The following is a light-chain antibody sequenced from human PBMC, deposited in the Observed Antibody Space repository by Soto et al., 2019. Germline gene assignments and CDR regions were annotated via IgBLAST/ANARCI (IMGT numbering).Light chain of an antibody. CDR2: DVT. CDR1: NNDIGTYNY. V-gene: IGLV2-14*03. Sequence: QSALTQPASVSGSPGQSITISCTGTNNDIGTYNYVSWYQQHPDKAPKLIIYDVTNRPSGVSDRFSGSKSGNTASLSISGLQPEDEGFYYCTSYRPTGTVVFGGGTKLTVL. CDR3: TSYRPTGTVV. J-gene: IGLJ3*02.